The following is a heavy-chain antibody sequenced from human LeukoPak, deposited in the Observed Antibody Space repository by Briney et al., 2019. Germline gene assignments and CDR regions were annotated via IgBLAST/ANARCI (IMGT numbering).Heavy chain of an antibody. D-gene: IGHD3-22*01. J-gene: IGHJ4*02. CDR3: ARDFYYDSSGYGY. CDR2: IYSGGST. V-gene: IGHV3-53*01. Sequence: GGSLRLSCAASGFTVSSNYMSWVRQAPGKGLEWVSVIYSGGSTYYADSVKGRLTISRDNSKNTLYLQMNSLRAEDTAVYYCARDFYYDSSGYGYWGQGTLVTVSS. CDR1: GFTVSSNY.